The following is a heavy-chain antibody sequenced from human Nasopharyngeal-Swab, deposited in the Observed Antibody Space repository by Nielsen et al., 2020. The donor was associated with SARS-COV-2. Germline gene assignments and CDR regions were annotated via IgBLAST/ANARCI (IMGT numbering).Heavy chain of an antibody. CDR2: ISAYNGNT. Sequence: WVRQAPGQGLEWMGWISAYNGNTNYAQKLQGRVTMTTDTSTSTAYMELRSLRSEDTAVYYCASCSSNSCPPKYYYMDVWGKGTTVTVSS. D-gene: IGHD2-2*01. CDR3: ASCSSNSCPPKYYYMDV. V-gene: IGHV1-18*01. J-gene: IGHJ6*03.